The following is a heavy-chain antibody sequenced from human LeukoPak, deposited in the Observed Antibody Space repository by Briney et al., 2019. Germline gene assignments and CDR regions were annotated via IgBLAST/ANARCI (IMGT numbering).Heavy chain of an antibody. D-gene: IGHD3-10*01. J-gene: IGHJ3*02. CDR1: GGTFSSYA. CDR3: ARVNTYCYGSGVSRAFHM. Sequence: ASVKVSCKASGGTFSSYAIGWVRQATGQGLEWMGWMNPNSGNTGYAQKFQGSVTMTRNTSTATAYMELSSLKSEDTAVYYCARVNTYCYGSGVSRAFHMWGQGTMVTVSS. CDR2: MNPNSGNT. V-gene: IGHV1-8*02.